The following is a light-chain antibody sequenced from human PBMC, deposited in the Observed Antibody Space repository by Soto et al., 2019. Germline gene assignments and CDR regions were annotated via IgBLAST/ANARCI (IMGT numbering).Light chain of an antibody. CDR1: QSISRY. V-gene: IGKV1-5*03. CDR2: KAS. J-gene: IGKJ4*01. CDR3: QQYESYSPLT. Sequence: DIQMTQSPSTLSASVGDRVTITCRASQSISRYLNWYQQKPGKAPKLLIYKASALESGVPSRFSGSGSGTDYTLTISSLQPDDFATYYCQQYESYSPLTFGGGTKVDIK.